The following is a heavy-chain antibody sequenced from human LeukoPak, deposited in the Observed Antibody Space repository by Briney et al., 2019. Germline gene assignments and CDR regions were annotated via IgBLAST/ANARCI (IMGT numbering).Heavy chain of an antibody. D-gene: IGHD3-22*01. CDR3: ATQSITLVVVISPFDY. V-gene: IGHV3-30*02. CDR1: GFTFSTFP. Sequence: AGGSLRLSCAASGFTFSTFPMHWVRQAPGKGLEWVALIQDDGATTNYADSVRGRFTISRDNSKSTVYLQMNSLKPDDTAVYYCATQSITLVVVISPFDYWGQRTLVTVSS. J-gene: IGHJ4*02. CDR2: IQDDGATT.